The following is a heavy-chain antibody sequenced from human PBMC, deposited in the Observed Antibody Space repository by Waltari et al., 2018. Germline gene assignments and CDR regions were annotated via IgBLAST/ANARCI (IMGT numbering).Heavy chain of an antibody. D-gene: IGHD3-22*01. J-gene: IGHJ4*02. CDR1: VFTFSDYA. CDR2: IYRSGTT. V-gene: IGHV3-23*05. CDR3: VKGKYYYESWGYYPMDH. Sequence: QLLESGGGLVQPGGSLRLSCVASVFTFSDYAMSWVRQAPGKGLDWVAVIYRSGTTIYADSAKGRFTISRDNSENSVYLQMSSLRLDDTAVYHCVKGKYYYESWGYYPMDHWGQGTLVTVSS.